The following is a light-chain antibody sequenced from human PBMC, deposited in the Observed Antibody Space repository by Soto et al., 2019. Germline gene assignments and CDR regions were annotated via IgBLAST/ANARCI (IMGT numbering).Light chain of an antibody. CDR2: AAS. V-gene: IGKV1-5*01. CDR3: QQYYSFPLP. Sequence: DIQVTQPPSTLSASLVDRVTITCRASQNINSWLAWYQQKPGKDPELLIYAASTLQSGVPSRFSGSGSGTDFTLTISCLQSEDFATYYCQQYYSFPLPFGEGTKVDIK. J-gene: IGKJ4*01. CDR1: QNINSW.